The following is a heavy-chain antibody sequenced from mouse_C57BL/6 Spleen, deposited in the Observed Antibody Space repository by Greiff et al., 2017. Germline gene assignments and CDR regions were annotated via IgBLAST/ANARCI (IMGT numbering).Heavy chain of an antibody. Sequence: VQLKQSGGGLVKPGGSLKLSCAASGFTFSSYAMSWVRQTPEKRLEWVATISDGGSYTYYPDNVKGRFTISRDNAKNNLYLQMSHLKSEDTAMYYCAREKGWYFDVWGTGTTVTVSS. J-gene: IGHJ1*03. V-gene: IGHV5-4*01. CDR1: GFTFSSYA. CDR2: ISDGGSYT. CDR3: AREKGWYFDV.